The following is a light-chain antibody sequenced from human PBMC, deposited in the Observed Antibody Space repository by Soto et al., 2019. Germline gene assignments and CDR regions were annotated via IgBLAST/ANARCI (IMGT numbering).Light chain of an antibody. CDR1: QSLTNNY. CDR2: AAS. Sequence: EIVLTQSPGTLSLSPGERATLSCRASQSLTNNYLAWYQQKPGQAPRLLIYAASSRATGIPDRFSGSGSETDFTLTISRLEPEDFAVYYCGQYGSSLPVTFGGGTNVEIK. J-gene: IGKJ4*01. V-gene: IGKV3-20*01. CDR3: GQYGSSLPVT.